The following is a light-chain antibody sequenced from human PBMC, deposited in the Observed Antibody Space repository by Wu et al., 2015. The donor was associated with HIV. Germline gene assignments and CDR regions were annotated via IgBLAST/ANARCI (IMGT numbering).Light chain of an antibody. J-gene: IGKJ5*01. V-gene: IGKV3-20*01. Sequence: IVLTQSPGTLSLSPGEKATLSCRASQTINNNNLAWYQQKLGQAPRLLISSSFKRATGIPDRFRGSGSGTEFTLAISTVEPDDFAVYYCQQYAASPITFGQGTRL. CDR2: SSF. CDR1: QTINNNN. CDR3: QQYAASPIT.